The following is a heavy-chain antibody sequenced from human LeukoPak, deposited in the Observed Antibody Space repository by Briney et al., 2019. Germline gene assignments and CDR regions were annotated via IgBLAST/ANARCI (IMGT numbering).Heavy chain of an antibody. CDR3: ARDLRIAVADYYFDY. J-gene: IGHJ4*02. CDR1: GYSFTSYG. D-gene: IGHD6-19*01. CDR2: ISAYNGNT. Sequence: ASVKVSCKTFGYSFTSYGITWVRQAPGQGLEWMGWISAYNGNTNYAQKLQGRVTMTTDTSTSTAYMELRSLKSDDTAVYYCARDLRIAVADYYFDYWGQGTLVTVSS. V-gene: IGHV1-18*01.